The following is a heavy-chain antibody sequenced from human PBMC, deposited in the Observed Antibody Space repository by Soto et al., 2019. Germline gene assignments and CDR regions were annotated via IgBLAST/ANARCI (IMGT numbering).Heavy chain of an antibody. D-gene: IGHD3-3*01. J-gene: IGHJ4*02. Sequence: SETLSLTCTVSGGSIGSGGYYWSWIRQHPGKGLEWIGYIYYSGSTYYNPSLKSRVTISVDTSKNQFSLKLSSVTAADTAVYYCARVSLEWLLWTKVVGLDYWGQGTLVTVSS. V-gene: IGHV4-31*03. CDR2: IYYSGST. CDR1: GGSIGSGGYY. CDR3: ARVSLEWLLWTKVVGLDY.